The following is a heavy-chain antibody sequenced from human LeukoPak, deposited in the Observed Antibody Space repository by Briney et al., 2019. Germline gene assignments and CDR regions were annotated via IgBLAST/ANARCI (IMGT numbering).Heavy chain of an antibody. CDR3: ARVYYDSSGHDAFDI. J-gene: IGHJ3*02. Sequence: SETLSLTCTVSGGSIRSYYWSWIRQPPGKGLEWIGYIYYSGSTYYNPSLKSRVTISVDTSKNQFSLKLSSVTAADTAVYYCARVYYDSSGHDAFDIWGQGTMVTVSS. CDR2: IYYSGST. V-gene: IGHV4-59*08. CDR1: GGSIRSYY. D-gene: IGHD3-22*01.